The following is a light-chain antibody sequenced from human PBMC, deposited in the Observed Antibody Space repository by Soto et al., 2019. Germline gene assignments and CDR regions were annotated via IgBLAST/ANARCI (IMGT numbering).Light chain of an antibody. CDR1: PSLGSS. Sequence: DIQMTQSPSTLSASVGDRVSITCRATPSLGSSLAWYQQKPGKAPKLLIYKASNLDIGVPSRFSGSGSGTEFTLTITGLQTDDFATYSCQQYDSFPWTFGQGTKVEIK. J-gene: IGKJ1*01. CDR3: QQYDSFPWT. CDR2: KAS. V-gene: IGKV1-5*03.